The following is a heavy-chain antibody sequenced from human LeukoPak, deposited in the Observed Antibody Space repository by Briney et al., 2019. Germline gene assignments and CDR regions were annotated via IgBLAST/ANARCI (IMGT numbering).Heavy chain of an antibody. Sequence: GGSLRLSCAASGFTFSSYSMNWVCQAPGKGLEWVSYISSSSSTIYYADSVKGRFTISRDNAKNSLYLQMNSLRAEDTAVYYCARDAYCGGDCWPHFQHWGQGTLVTVSS. CDR3: ARDAYCGGDCWPHFQH. CDR2: ISSSSSTI. V-gene: IGHV3-48*01. D-gene: IGHD2-21*02. J-gene: IGHJ1*01. CDR1: GFTFSSYS.